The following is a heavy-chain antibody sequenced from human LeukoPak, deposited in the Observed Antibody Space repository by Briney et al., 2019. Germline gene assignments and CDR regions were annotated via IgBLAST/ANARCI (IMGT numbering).Heavy chain of an antibody. CDR3: ATGRYYDSSGYYYFDY. V-gene: IGHV4-39*01. D-gene: IGHD3-22*01. J-gene: IGHJ4*02. Sequence: PSETLSLTCIVPGGSISSSSYSWGWIRQPPRMGLEWSGSIYYSGSTYYNPSLKSRVTISVDTSMNQFSLKLSSVTVADTAVYYCATGRYYDSSGYYYFDYWGQGTLVTVSA. CDR1: GGSISSSSYS. CDR2: IYYSGST.